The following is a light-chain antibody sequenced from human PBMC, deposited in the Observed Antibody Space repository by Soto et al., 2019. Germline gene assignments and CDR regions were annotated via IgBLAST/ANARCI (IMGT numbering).Light chain of an antibody. CDR1: QSITNNY. CDR2: GAS. CDR3: QQSGISLRT. Sequence: MRRSPGNQYLTPGERATLSCRASQSITNNYLAWYQQKPGQAPRLLIYGASSRATGIPDRFSGSGSGTDFALTISRLEPEDFAVYYCQQSGISLRTSAQGTKVDVK. J-gene: IGKJ1*01. V-gene: IGKV3-20*01.